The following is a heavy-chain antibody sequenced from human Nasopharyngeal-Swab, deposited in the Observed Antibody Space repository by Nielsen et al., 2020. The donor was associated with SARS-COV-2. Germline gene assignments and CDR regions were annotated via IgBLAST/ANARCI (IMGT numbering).Heavy chain of an antibody. Sequence: ASVKVSCKASGYTFTSYAMHWVRQAPGQRLEWMGWINAGNGNTKYSQKFQGRVTITRDTSASTAYMELSSLRSEDTAVYYCAREAVVVVGYWLDPWGQGTLVTVSS. J-gene: IGHJ5*02. CDR3: AREAVVVVGYWLDP. CDR2: INAGNGNT. CDR1: GYTFTSYA. V-gene: IGHV1-3*01. D-gene: IGHD2-15*01.